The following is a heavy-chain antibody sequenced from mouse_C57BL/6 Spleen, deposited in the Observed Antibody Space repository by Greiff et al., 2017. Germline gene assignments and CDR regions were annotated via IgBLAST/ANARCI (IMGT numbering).Heavy chain of an antibody. Sequence: EVQLVESGGGLVKPGGSLKLSCAASGFTFSSYAMSWVRQTPEKRLEWVATLSDGGSYTYYPDNVKGRFTIPRDNSKNNQYLKMSHLKSEGTAMYYCARGGGDYYGSSSYWYFDVWGTGTTVTVSS. V-gene: IGHV5-4*01. CDR1: GFTFSSYA. J-gene: IGHJ1*03. CDR3: ARGGGDYYGSSSYWYFDV. D-gene: IGHD1-1*01. CDR2: LSDGGSYT.